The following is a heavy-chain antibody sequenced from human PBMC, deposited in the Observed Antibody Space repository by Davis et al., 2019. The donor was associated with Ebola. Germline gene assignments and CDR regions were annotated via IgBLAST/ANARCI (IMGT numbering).Heavy chain of an antibody. CDR2: IYSGGST. D-gene: IGHD2-2*02. CDR3: ARDNPGYCSSTSCYSYYYYGMGV. CDR1: GFTVSSNY. J-gene: IGHJ6*02. Sequence: GGSLRLSCAASGFTVSSNYMSWVRQAPGKGLEWVSVIYSGGSTYYADSVKGRFTISRDNSKNTLYLQMNSLRAEDTAVYYCARDNPGYCSSTSCYSYYYYGMGVWGQGTTVTVSS. V-gene: IGHV3-66*01.